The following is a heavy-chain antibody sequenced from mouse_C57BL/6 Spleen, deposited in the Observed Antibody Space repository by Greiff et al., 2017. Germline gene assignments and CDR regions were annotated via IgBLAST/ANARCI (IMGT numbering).Heavy chain of an antibody. Sequence: QVQLQQPGAELVRPGSSVKLSCKASGYTFTSYWMHWVKQRPIQGLEWIGNIDPSDSETHDNQMFKDKATLTVYKSSSTAYMQLSSLTSEDSAVYYCARRDYGSSYWYFDVWGTGTTVTVSS. CDR2: IDPSDSET. CDR3: ARRDYGSSYWYFDV. D-gene: IGHD1-1*01. CDR1: GYTFTSYW. J-gene: IGHJ1*03. V-gene: IGHV1-52*01.